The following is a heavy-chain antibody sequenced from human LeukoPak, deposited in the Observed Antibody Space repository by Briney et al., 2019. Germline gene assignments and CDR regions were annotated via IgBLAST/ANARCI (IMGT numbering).Heavy chain of an antibody. CDR2: IYPGDSDT. CDR1: GYSFTSYW. CDR3: ARLMGSSGYLYYFDY. Sequence: GESLKISCKGSGYSFTSYWIGWVRQMPGKGLEWMGIIYPGDSDTRYSPSFQGQVTISADKSISTAYLQWSSLKASDTAMYYCARLMGSSGYLYYFDYWGQGTLVTVPS. D-gene: IGHD3-22*01. V-gene: IGHV5-51*01. J-gene: IGHJ4*02.